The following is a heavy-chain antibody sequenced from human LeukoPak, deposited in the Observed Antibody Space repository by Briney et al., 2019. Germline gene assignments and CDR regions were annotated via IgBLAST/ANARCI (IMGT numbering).Heavy chain of an antibody. Sequence: GGSLRLSCAASGFTFSSYSMNWVRQAPGKGLEWLAVISYDVSNTKYYADSVKGRFTISRDNSKNTLYLQMKSLRGEDTAVYYCARAIVPAAMRAINYWGQGTLVTVSS. CDR1: GFTFSSYS. D-gene: IGHD2-2*01. V-gene: IGHV3-30*03. J-gene: IGHJ4*02. CDR2: ISYDVSNTK. CDR3: ARAIVPAAMRAINY.